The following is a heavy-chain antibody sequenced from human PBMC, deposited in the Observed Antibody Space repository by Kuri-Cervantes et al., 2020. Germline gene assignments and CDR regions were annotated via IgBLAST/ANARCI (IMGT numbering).Heavy chain of an antibody. CDR1: GYTFTSYY. J-gene: IGHJ3*02. CDR3: ARVSTLLWFGEFHLDAFDI. CDR2: INPSGGST. V-gene: IGHV1-46*01. Sequence: ASVKVSCKASGYTFTSYYMHWVRQAPGQGLEWMGIINPSGGSTSYAQKFQGRVTMTRNTSISTAYMELSSLRSEDTAVYYCARVSTLLWFGEFHLDAFDIWGQGTMVTVSS. D-gene: IGHD3-10*01.